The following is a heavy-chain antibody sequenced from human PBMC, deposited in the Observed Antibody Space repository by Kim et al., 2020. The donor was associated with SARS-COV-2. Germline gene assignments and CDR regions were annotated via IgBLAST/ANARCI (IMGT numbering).Heavy chain of an antibody. CDR2: INTSGSPK. D-gene: IGHD3-10*02. V-gene: IGHV3-74*01. CDR3: ARGMFASGFDV. CDR1: GFTLNTYW. J-gene: IGHJ6*02. Sequence: GGSLRLSCVAAGFTLNTYWINWVRQAPGKGLDWVSRINTSGSPKHYAASVKGRFTMSRDNAENTVILQMHRLRAEDTAVYYCARGMFASGFDVWGQGTTVPVSS.